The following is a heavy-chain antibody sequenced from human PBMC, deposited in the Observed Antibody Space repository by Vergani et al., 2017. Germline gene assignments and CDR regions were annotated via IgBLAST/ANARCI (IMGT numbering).Heavy chain of an antibody. D-gene: IGHD3-10*01. CDR1: GGSINTGAYY. V-gene: IGHV4-61*02. J-gene: IGHJ5*02. CDR2: VYTSGMT. Sequence: QVQLQESGPRLVRPSQTLSLTCTVSGGSINTGAYYWSWIRQPAGKGLEWIGRVYTSGMTNYNPSLKSRVTISVDTSKNQFSLKLSSVTAADTAVYYCARFEPGSHWFDPWGQGTLVTVSS. CDR3: ARFEPGSHWFDP.